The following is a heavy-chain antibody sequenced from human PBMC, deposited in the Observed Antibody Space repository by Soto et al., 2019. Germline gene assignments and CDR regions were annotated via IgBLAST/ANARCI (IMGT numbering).Heavy chain of an antibody. CDR3: ARDSVGANLRRERAYFFET. V-gene: IGHV4-4*02. Sequence: QVQLQESGPGLVKPSGTLSLTCVVSGDSVISTTWWSWVRQTPGKGLEWIGEVFHSGITNKNPSLESRFTISVVTCKNQFSLNLTSMTAADTAVYFCARDSVGANLRRERAYFFETWGQGTLVTVSS. J-gene: IGHJ4*02. CDR1: GDSVISTTW. D-gene: IGHD1-26*01. CDR2: VFHSGIT.